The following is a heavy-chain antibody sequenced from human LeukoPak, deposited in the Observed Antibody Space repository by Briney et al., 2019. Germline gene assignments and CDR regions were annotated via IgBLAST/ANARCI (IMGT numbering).Heavy chain of an antibody. J-gene: IGHJ3*02. CDR2: INPNSGGT. V-gene: IGHV1-2*02. Sequence: GASVKVSCKASGYIFTGYYIHWVRQAPGQRLEWMGWINPNSGGTNYAQKFQGRVTMTRDTSISTAYMEVTRLRSDDTAVYYCARGRRYSGYKNAFDIWGQGTMVTVSS. D-gene: IGHD5-12*01. CDR3: ARGRRYSGYKNAFDI. CDR1: GYIFTGYY.